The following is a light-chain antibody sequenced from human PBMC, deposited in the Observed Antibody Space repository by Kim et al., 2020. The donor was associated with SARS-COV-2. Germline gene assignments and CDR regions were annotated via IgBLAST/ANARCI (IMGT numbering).Light chain of an antibody. V-gene: IGKV3-20*01. CDR3: QQYSHSPRT. CDR2: GAS. CDR1: QSVYSNF. Sequence: PGERVTLSCRASQSVYSNFLAWHHQKPGQAPRLLIYGASRRATGIPDRFSGSGSGTDFTLTISRLEPEDFGVYYCQQYSHSPRTFGQGTKLE. J-gene: IGKJ2*01.